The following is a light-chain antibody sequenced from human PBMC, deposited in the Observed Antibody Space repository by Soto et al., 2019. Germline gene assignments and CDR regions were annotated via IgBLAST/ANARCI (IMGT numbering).Light chain of an antibody. CDR2: GAS. CDR3: QQYASSPWT. CDR1: QSVSSNY. J-gene: IGKJ1*01. Sequence: ERATLPCRAKQSVSSNYLAWYQQKPGQAPRPLIYGASSRATGIPDRFSGSGAGTDFTLTISRLEPEDFAVYYCQQYASSPWTFGQDTKMDIK. V-gene: IGKV3-20*01.